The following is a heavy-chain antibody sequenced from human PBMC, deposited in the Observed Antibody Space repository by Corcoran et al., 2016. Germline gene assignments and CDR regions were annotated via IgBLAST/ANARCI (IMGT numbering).Heavy chain of an antibody. J-gene: IGHJ4*02. CDR2: IYPSDSDT. Sequence: EVELVQSGAEVKEPGESLKISCKGSGYSFTSHWIAWVRQMPGKGLEWMGIIYPSDSDTRYSPSFQGQVTISADKSISTAYLQWGSLKASDTAMYYCAGCGGSSGWYGGLDYWGQGTLVTVPS. CDR3: AGCGGSSGWYGGLDY. CDR1: GYSFTSHW. D-gene: IGHD6-19*01. V-gene: IGHV5-51*01.